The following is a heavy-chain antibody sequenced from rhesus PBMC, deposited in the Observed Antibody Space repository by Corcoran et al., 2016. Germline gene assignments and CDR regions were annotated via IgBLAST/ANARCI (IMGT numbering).Heavy chain of an antibody. J-gene: IGHJ4*01. D-gene: IGHD5-30*01. CDR3: ARPRGYSGYSPFDY. Sequence: QLQLQESGPGLVKPSETLSLTCAVSGGSIRSNWWSWIRPPPGTGLGWIGRISGSGGSTSYNPSLKSRVTISTDTSKNQFSLKLSSVTAADTAVYYCARPRGYSGYSPFDYWGQGVLVTVSS. CDR1: GGSIRSNW. V-gene: IGHV4-173*01. CDR2: ISGSGGST.